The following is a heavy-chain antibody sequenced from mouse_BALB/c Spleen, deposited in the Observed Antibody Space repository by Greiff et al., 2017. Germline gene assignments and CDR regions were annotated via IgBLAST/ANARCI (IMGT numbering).Heavy chain of an antibody. CDR2: INPYNDGT. CDR1: GYTFTSYV. V-gene: IGHV1-14*01. Sequence: EVQLQESGPELVKPGASVKMSCKASGYTFTSYVMHWVKQKPGQGLEWIGYINPYNDGTKYNEKFKGKATLTSDKSSSTAYMELSSLTSEDSAVYYCVLPAYYRYDQRSLDYWGQGTTLTVSS. CDR3: VLPAYYRYDQRSLDY. J-gene: IGHJ2*01. D-gene: IGHD2-14*01.